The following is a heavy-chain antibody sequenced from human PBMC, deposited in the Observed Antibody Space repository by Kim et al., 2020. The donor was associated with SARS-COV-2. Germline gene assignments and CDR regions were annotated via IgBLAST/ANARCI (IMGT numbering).Heavy chain of an antibody. J-gene: IGHJ4*02. CDR3: AKVPQQYYYDSSGYYSFDY. CDR2: ISYDGSNK. D-gene: IGHD3-22*01. Sequence: GGSLRLSCAASGFTFSSYGMHWVRQAPGKGLEWVAVISYDGSNKYYADSVKGRFTISRDNSKNTLYLQMNSLRAEDTAVYYCAKVPQQYYYDSSGYYSFDYWGQGTLVTVSS. V-gene: IGHV3-30*18. CDR1: GFTFSSYG.